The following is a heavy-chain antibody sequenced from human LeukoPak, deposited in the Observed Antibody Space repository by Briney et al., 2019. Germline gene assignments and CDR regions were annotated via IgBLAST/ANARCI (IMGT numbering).Heavy chain of an antibody. D-gene: IGHD3-9*01. V-gene: IGHV3-53*01. CDR1: GFNVSTSP. CDR2: IYSGGNT. CDR3: ARDWAYDILTGFYGMDV. Sequence: PGGSLRLSCAASGFNVSTSPMSWVRQAPGKGLEWVSIIYSGGNTYYADSLKGRFTISRDTSRNTLYLQMNSLRAEDTAVYYCARDWAYDILTGFYGMDVWGQGTTVTVS. J-gene: IGHJ6*02.